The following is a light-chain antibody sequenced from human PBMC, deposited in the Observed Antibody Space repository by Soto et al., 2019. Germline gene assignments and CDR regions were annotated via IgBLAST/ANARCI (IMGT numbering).Light chain of an antibody. Sequence: QPASVSGSPGQSITISCTGTSSDVGGYNYVSWYQQQSGKAPKLMIHEVSNRPSGVSNRFSGSKSGNTASLTISGLQAEDEADYYCSSYTSSRAYVFGIGTKVTVL. CDR1: SSDVGGYNY. V-gene: IGLV2-14*01. CDR2: EVS. J-gene: IGLJ1*01. CDR3: SSYTSSRAYV.